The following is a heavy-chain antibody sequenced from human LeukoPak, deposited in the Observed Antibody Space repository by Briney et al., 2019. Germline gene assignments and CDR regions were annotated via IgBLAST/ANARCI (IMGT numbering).Heavy chain of an antibody. J-gene: IGHJ4*02. CDR2: ISVGAEYI. D-gene: IGHD3-3*01. CDR3: ASGPPFLKYFEY. V-gene: IGHV3-23*01. Sequence: GGSLRLSCAASGFTFSVYWMHWVRQAPGRGLVWVSTISVGAEYIFYADSVKGRFTISRDDSNNALYLQMHSLRAEDTALYYCASGPPFLKYFEYWGQGTLVTVSS. CDR1: GFTFSVYW.